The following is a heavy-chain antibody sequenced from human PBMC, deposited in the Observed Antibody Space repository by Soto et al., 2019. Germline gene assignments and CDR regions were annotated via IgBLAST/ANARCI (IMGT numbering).Heavy chain of an antibody. D-gene: IGHD3-3*01. V-gene: IGHV4-59*01. CDR2: IYYSGST. CDR1: GGSISSYY. J-gene: IGHJ6*02. Sequence: KSSETLSLTCTVSGGSISSYYWSWIRQPPGKGLEWIGYIYYSGSTNYNPSLKSRVTISVDTSKNQFSLKLSSVTAADTAVYYCARASHYYDFWSGYQPRYYYYGMDVWGQGTTVTVSS. CDR3: ARASHYYDFWSGYQPRYYYYGMDV.